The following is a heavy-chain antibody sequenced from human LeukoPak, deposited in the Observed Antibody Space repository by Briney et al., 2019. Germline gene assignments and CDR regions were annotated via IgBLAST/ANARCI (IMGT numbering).Heavy chain of an antibody. D-gene: IGHD3-10*01. CDR1: GGSISSYY. V-gene: IGHV4-4*07. J-gene: IGHJ6*03. CDR2: IYSSGTI. CDR3: ARDLSYYGSGSYSGYYYYMDV. Sequence: SETLSLTCSVSGGSISSYYWSWIRQPAGKGLEWIGRIYSSGTITYNPSLQSRVTMSVDTSKNQFSLKLSSVTAADTAVYYCARDLSYYGSGSYSGYYYYMDVWGKGTTVTISS.